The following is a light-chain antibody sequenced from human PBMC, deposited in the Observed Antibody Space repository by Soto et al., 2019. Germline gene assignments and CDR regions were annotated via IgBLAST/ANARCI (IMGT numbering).Light chain of an antibody. J-gene: IGKJ4*01. CDR2: DTS. V-gene: IGKV3D-11*03. CDR1: QGIGDT. Sequence: EVVMTQSPATLSVSPGEGVTLSCRANQGIGDTLAWYQHKPGQTPRLLIYDTSTRATGVPARFSGSRSGPEFTLTISSVEPEDSAVYYCQQRVNWPTLTFGGGTKVDIK. CDR3: QQRVNWPTLT.